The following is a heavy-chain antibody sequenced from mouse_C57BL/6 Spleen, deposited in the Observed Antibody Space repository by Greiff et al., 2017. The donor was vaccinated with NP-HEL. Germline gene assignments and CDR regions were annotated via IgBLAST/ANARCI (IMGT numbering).Heavy chain of an antibody. Sequence: VQLQESGAELVKPGASVKISCKASGYAFSSYWMNWVKQRPGKGLEWIGQIYPGDGDTNYNGKFKGKATLTADKSSSTAYMQLSSLTSEDSAVYFCASFITTVVAPGYAMDYWGQGTSVTVSS. CDR1: GYAFSSYW. J-gene: IGHJ4*01. CDR2: IYPGDGDT. D-gene: IGHD1-1*01. CDR3: ASFITTVVAPGYAMDY. V-gene: IGHV1-80*01.